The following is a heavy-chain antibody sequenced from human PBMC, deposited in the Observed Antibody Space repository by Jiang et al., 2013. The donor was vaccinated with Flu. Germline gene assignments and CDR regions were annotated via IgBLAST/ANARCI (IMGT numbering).Heavy chain of an antibody. J-gene: IGHJ1*01. CDR1: GFTFDDYA. CDR3: ARGRAGGSSPDAEYFQH. CDR2: IWYDGSNK. D-gene: IGHD1-26*01. Sequence: LVESGGGLVQPGRSLRLSCAASGFTFDDYAMHWVRQAPGKGLEWVAVIWYDGSNKYYADSVKGRFTISRDNSKNTLYLQMNSLRAEDTAVYYCARGRAGGSSPDAEYFQHWGQGTLVTVSS. V-gene: IGHV3-33*08.